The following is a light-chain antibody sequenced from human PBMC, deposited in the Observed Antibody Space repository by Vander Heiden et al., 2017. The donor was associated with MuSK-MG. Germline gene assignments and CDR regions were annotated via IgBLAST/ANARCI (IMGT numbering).Light chain of an antibody. J-gene: IGLJ2*01. CDR1: GWGDTY. V-gene: IGLV3-1*01. CDR3: QAWDSKSYVV. CDR2: QDF. Sequence: SVELIQPASVSVSPGQTASIPCTGGGWGDTYVSWFQQRPGQSPVMVIYQDFKRPSGIPERFSCSNSGNTATLTIRGTQAMDEADYYCQAWDSKSYVVFGGGTKLTVL.